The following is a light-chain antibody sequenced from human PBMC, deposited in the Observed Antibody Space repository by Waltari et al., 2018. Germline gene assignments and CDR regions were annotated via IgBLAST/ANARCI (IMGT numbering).Light chain of an antibody. J-gene: IGLJ3*02. CDR3: LLAYGSRRV. Sequence: QAVVTQEPSLTVSPGGTVTLTCGSSTGAVTSGHYPYRVQQRPGQVPRTLIYDTNNKHSGTPARFVGSRLGDKAALTLSGAQPEDEAEYYCLLAYGSRRVFGGGTKLAVL. CDR1: TGAVTSGHY. CDR2: DTN. V-gene: IGLV7-46*01.